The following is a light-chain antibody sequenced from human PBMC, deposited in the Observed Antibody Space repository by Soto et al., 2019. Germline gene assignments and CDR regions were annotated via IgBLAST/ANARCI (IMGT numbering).Light chain of an antibody. CDR1: QGIRNE. CDR2: AAS. V-gene: IGKV1-39*01. Sequence: IQLTQSPASLSASLGDTVTITCRASQGIRNELGWYRQQPVKAPKLLIYAASSLQSGVPSRFSGSGSGTDFTLTISSLQPEDFATYYCQQSYSLPFTFGQGTRLEIK. J-gene: IGKJ5*01. CDR3: QQSYSLPFT.